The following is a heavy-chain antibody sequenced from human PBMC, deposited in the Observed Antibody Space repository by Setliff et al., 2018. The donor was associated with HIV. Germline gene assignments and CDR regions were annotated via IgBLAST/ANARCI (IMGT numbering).Heavy chain of an antibody. D-gene: IGHD3-22*01. Sequence: ASVKVSCKASGYTFTGYFIHWVRQAPGQGFEWMGWMNPNTGNTHYAPKFQGRVTMTRDTSITTAYMEMTKLTSDDTAVYYCAKNYFDTSGWPAVDYWGQGTLVTVSS. J-gene: IGHJ4*02. V-gene: IGHV1-2*02. CDR3: AKNYFDTSGWPAVDY. CDR1: GYTFTGYF. CDR2: MNPNTGNT.